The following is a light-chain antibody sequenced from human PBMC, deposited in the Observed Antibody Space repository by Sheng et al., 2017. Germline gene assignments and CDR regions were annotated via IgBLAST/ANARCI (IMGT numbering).Light chain of an antibody. CDR2: GVS. CDR3: QHRSNWPSA. J-gene: IGKJ5*01. CDR1: QSLNSY. Sequence: IVLTQSPGTLSLSPGERATLSCRASQSLNSYLAWYQQMPGQAPRLLIFGVSSRATGIPDRFSGRGSGTESTLTISSLEPEDFAVYYCQHRSNWPSAFGQGTRLEIK. V-gene: IGKV3-11*01.